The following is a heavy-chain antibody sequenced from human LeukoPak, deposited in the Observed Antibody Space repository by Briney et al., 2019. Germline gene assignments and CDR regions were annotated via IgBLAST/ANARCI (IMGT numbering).Heavy chain of an antibody. D-gene: IGHD3-16*01. CDR3: AKAVGRFHLPFDP. Sequence: GGSLRLSCAASGFTFSSYGMHWVRQAPGKGLEWVAVISYEGSNRYYTDSVRGRFTISRDNSKNTMFLQMNSLRAEDTAVYYCAKAVGRFHLPFDPWGQGTLVTVTS. CDR1: GFTFSSYG. V-gene: IGHV3-30*18. J-gene: IGHJ5*02. CDR2: ISYEGSNR.